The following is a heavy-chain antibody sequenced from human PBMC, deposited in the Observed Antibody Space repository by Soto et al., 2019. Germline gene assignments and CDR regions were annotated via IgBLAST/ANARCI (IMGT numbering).Heavy chain of an antibody. V-gene: IGHV1-69*01. CDR2: IIPIFAPA. D-gene: IGHD6-13*01. CDR3: AGTSWNYYYGMDV. Sequence: QVQLVQSGAEVKKSGSSVKVSCKTSGVTFSSYTISWVRQAPGQGLEWMGGIIPIFAPANYAQKFQGRVTITADESTSTAYMELIRLRLEDTAVYYCAGTSWNYYYGMDVWGQGTTVTVSS. CDR1: GVTFSSYT. J-gene: IGHJ6*02.